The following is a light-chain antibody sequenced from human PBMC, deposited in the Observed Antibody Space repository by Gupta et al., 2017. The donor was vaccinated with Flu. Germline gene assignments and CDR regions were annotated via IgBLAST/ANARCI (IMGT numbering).Light chain of an antibody. CDR1: SGINVASYR. J-gene: IGLJ3*02. Sequence: QAVLTQPSSLSASPGASTSLTCTFRSGINVASYRIYWYQQKPGSPPQDLRYYKSDSDKDHGSGGPSLFSGSKDASAKAGILLISGLQAEEEADYYCMMGYSSSTWVVGGGTKLTVL. CDR3: MMGYSSSTWV. CDR2: YKSDSDK. V-gene: IGLV5-45*02.